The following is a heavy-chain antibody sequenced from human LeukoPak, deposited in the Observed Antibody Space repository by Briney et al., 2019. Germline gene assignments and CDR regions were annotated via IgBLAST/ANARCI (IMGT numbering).Heavy chain of an antibody. Sequence: ASVKVSCKASGGTFSSYAVSWVRQAPGQGLEWMGRIIPILGTANYAQKFQGRVTITADKSTSTAYMELSSLRSEDTAVYYCARGLLSGYDYYFDYWGQGTLVTVSS. J-gene: IGHJ4*02. CDR2: IIPILGTA. CDR3: ARGLLSGYDYYFDY. D-gene: IGHD5-12*01. CDR1: GGTFSSYA. V-gene: IGHV1-69*04.